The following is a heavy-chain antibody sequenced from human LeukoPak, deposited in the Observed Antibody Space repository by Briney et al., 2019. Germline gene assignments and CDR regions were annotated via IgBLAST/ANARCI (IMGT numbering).Heavy chain of an antibody. V-gene: IGHV6-1*01. CDR3: ARFGVEDSSGWYDAFDI. J-gene: IGHJ3*02. D-gene: IGHD3-22*01. Sequence: QTLSLTCVISGDSVSNNSVAWNWIRHSPSRGLEWLGRTYYRSKWYNDYAVSVKSRITINPETAKNQFSLQLNSVTPEDTAVYYCARFGVEDSSGWYDAFDIWGQGTMVTVSS. CDR1: GDSVSNNSVA. CDR2: TYYRSKWYN.